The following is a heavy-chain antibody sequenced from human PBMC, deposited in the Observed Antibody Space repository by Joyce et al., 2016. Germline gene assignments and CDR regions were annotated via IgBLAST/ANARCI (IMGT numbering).Heavy chain of an antibody. V-gene: IGHV4-39*07. D-gene: IGHD6-19*01. CDR2: IYYIGKT. J-gene: IGHJ4*02. Sequence: QLQLQESGPGLVKPSETLSLTCTVSGGSISGSRNYWGWIRQPPGKGLGWIGSIYYIGKTYYNPSLKSRVTISVDTSKNQFSLKLSSVTAADTAVYYCARVGGIAVAGTQVDYWGQGTLVIVSS. CDR3: ARVGGIAVAGTQVDY. CDR1: GGSISGSRNY.